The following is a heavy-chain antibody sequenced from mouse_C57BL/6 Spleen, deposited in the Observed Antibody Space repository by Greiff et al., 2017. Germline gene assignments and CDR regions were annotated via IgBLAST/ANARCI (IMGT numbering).Heavy chain of an antibody. Sequence: VQLQQSGPELVKPGASVKISCKASGYAFSSSWMNWVKQRPGKGLAWIGRIYPGDGDTNYTGKFKGKATLTADKSSSTAYMQLSRLTSEDSAVYVCVSIYYYGSSSYWGQGTTLTVSS. V-gene: IGHV1-82*01. CDR1: GYAFSSSW. CDR2: IYPGDGDT. CDR3: VSIYYYGSSSY. D-gene: IGHD1-1*01. J-gene: IGHJ2*01.